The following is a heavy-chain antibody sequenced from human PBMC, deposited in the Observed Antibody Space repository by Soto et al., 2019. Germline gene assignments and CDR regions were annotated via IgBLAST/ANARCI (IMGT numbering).Heavy chain of an antibody. J-gene: IGHJ6*02. CDR3: ARVHLTYYYILTGWGGMDV. V-gene: IGHV4-31*03. CDR1: GGSISSGGYY. D-gene: IGHD3-9*01. Sequence: SETLSLTCTVSGGSISSGGYYWSWIRQHPGKGLEWIGYIYYSGSTYYNPSLKSRVTISVDTSKNQFSLKLSSVTAADTAVYYCARVHLTYYYILTGWGGMDVWGQGTTVTVSS. CDR2: IYYSGST.